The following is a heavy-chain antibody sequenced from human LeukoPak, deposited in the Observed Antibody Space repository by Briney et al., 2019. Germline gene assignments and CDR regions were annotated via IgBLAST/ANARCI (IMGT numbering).Heavy chain of an antibody. V-gene: IGHV3-74*01. CDR3: VVVVEPPDSDGFDV. CDR2: INADGSTT. J-gene: IGHJ3*01. D-gene: IGHD1-14*01. Sequence: GGSLRLSCAAPGFTFGNSWVPWVRQAPGKGLVWVSLINADGSTTTYADSVKGRFTISRDNARNTVSLQINSLTIEDTAVYYCVVVVEPPDSDGFDVWGQGTMITVSS. CDR1: GFTFGNSW.